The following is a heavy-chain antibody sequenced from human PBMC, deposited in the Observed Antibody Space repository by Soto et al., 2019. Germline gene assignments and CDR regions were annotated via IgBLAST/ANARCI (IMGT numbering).Heavy chain of an antibody. D-gene: IGHD3-22*01. CDR1: GGSISSGGYY. CDR3: ARNGIDSSGYFDY. V-gene: IGHV4-31*03. J-gene: IGHJ4*02. Sequence: SETLSLTCTVSGGSISSGGYYWSWIRQHPGKGLEWIGYIYYSGSTYYNPSLKSRVTISVDTSKNQFSLKLSSVTAADTAVYYCARNGIDSSGYFDYWGQGTLVTVSS. CDR2: IYYSGST.